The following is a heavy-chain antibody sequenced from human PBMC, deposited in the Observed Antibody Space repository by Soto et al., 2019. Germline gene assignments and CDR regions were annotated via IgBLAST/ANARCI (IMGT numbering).Heavy chain of an antibody. Sequence: LGESLKISCKGSGYSFTSYWIGWVRQMPGKGLEWMGIMYPGDSDTRYSPSFQGRVTISADNSKNTLYLQMGSLRAEDMAVYYCAKGGPDCVSTTCYLLVAFDIWGQGTMVTVS. J-gene: IGHJ3*02. D-gene: IGHD2-2*01. CDR2: MYPGDSDT. CDR3: AKGGPDCVSTTCYLLVAFDI. CDR1: GYSFTSYW. V-gene: IGHV5-51*01.